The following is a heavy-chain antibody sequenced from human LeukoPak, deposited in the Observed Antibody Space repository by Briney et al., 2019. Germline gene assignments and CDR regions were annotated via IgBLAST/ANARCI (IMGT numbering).Heavy chain of an antibody. Sequence: SQTLSLTCTVSGGSISSGDYYWSWIRQPPGKGLEWIGYVYYSGSTYYNPSLKSRVTISVDTSKNQFSLKLSSVTAADTAVYYCASLYGSGSYTYNWFDPWGQGTLVTASS. J-gene: IGHJ5*02. CDR3: ASLYGSGSYTYNWFDP. D-gene: IGHD3-10*01. CDR1: GGSISSGDYY. CDR2: VYYSGST. V-gene: IGHV4-30-4*01.